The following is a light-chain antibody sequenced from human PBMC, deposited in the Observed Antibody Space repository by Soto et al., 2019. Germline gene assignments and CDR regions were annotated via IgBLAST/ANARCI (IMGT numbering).Light chain of an antibody. CDR2: DVN. J-gene: IGLJ2*01. CDR3: CSYAGRYTMV. V-gene: IGLV2-11*01. CDR1: SSDIGIYNY. Sequence: QSVLTQSRSVSGSPGQSVTISCSGSSSDIGIYNYVSWYQHHPGKVPKVLIYDVNKRPSGVPDRFSGSKSGNTASLTISGLQADAEADYYCCSYAGRYTMVFGGGTKLTVL.